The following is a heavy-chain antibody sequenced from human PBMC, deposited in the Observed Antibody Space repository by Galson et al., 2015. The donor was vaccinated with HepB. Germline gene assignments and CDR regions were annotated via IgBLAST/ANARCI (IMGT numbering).Heavy chain of an antibody. V-gene: IGHV3-13*01. CDR1: GFTFSSYN. D-gene: IGHD6-19*01. CDR2: IGTAGDT. J-gene: IGHJ3*02. Sequence: SLRLSCAASGFTFSSYNMHWVRQATGKGLEWVSDIGTAGDTYYPGSVEGRFTISRENAKNSLYLQMNSLRAGDKAVYYCARSIAVAGIRHLSFDIWGQGTMVTVSS. CDR3: ARSIAVAGIRHLSFDI.